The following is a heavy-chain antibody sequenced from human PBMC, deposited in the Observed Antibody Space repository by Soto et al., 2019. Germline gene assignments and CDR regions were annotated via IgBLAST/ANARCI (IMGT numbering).Heavy chain of an antibody. Sequence: QVQLVQSGAEVKKPGASVKVSCKASGYTFTSYGISWVRQAPGQGLEWMGWISAYNGNTNYAQKLQGRVTMTTDTSTSTAYMELRILRSDDTAVYYCARGVRFEYSSSLSAFDIWGQGTMVTVSS. CDR2: ISAYNGNT. D-gene: IGHD6-6*01. V-gene: IGHV1-18*01. CDR3: ARGVRFEYSSSLSAFDI. J-gene: IGHJ3*02. CDR1: GYTFTSYG.